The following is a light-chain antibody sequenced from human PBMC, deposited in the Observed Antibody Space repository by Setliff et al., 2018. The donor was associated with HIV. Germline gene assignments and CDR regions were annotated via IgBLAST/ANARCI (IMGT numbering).Light chain of an antibody. CDR3: SSYTSSSTSV. CDR1: SRDVGGYNY. Sequence: QSALTQPASVSGSPGQSITIPCTGTSRDVGGYNYVSWYQQHPGKAPKLMIYEVSNRPSGVSNRFSGSKSGNTASLTISGLQAEDEADYYCSSYTSSSTSVFGTGTKVNVL. V-gene: IGLV2-14*01. J-gene: IGLJ1*01. CDR2: EVS.